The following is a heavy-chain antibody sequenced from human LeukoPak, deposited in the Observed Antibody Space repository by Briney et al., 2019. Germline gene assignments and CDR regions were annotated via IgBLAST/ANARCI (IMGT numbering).Heavy chain of an antibody. D-gene: IGHD2-15*01. CDR2: IKQDGSEK. CDR1: GFPFSSYW. Sequence: PGGSLRLSCAASGFPFSSYWMSWLRQAPGKGLEWVANIKQDGSEKYYVDSVKGRFTISRDNAKNSLYLQMNSLRAEDTAVYYCAKDTVVAATPADCGYWGQGTLVTVSS. CDR3: AKDTVVAATPADCGY. V-gene: IGHV3-7*01. J-gene: IGHJ4*02.